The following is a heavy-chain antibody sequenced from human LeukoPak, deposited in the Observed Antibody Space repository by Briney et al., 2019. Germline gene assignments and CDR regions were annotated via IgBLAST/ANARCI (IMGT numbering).Heavy chain of an antibody. Sequence: EGSLRLSCAASGFTFSRYTMHWVRQAPGKGLEWVAVISNDGNNKDYADSVKGRFTTPRDNSKSTLYLQVNSLRAEDTAVYYCARDRYYGSGRYNYFDFWGQGTLVTVSS. CDR2: ISNDGNNK. D-gene: IGHD3-10*01. CDR1: GFTFSRYT. V-gene: IGHV3-30-3*01. J-gene: IGHJ4*02. CDR3: ARDRYYGSGRYNYFDF.